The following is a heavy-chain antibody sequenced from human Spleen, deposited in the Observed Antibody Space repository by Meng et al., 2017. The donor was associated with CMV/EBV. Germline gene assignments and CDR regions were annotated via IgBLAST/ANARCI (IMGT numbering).Heavy chain of an antibody. CDR3: ARDHKYQLLQNYYYYGMDV. CDR1: GGSISSSSYY. V-gene: IGHV4-39*07. CDR2: IYYSGST. J-gene: IGHJ6*02. D-gene: IGHD2-2*01. Sequence: SETLSLTCTVSGGSISSSSYYWGWIRQPPGKGLEWIGSIYYSGSTYYNPSLKSRVTISVDKSRNQFSLNVRSVTAADTAVYYCARDHKYQLLQNYYYYGMDVWGQGTTVTVSS.